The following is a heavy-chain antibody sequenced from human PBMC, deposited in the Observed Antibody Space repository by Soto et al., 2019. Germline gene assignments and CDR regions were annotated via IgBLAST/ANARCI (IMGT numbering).Heavy chain of an antibody. V-gene: IGHV3-74*01. D-gene: IGHD1-20*01. CDR3: ARDNWNTV. Sequence: GGSLRLSCAASGFTFSNYWMHLVRQVPGKGLVWVSRVNGDGSSTFYADSVKGRFTISRDNAENTVFLQMNSLRAEDTAVYYCARDNWNTVWGQGTMVTVSS. CDR2: VNGDGSST. J-gene: IGHJ3*01. CDR1: GFTFSNYW.